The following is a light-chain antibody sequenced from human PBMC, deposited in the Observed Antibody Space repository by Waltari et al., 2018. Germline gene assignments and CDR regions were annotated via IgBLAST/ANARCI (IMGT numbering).Light chain of an antibody. CDR2: WAS. V-gene: IGKV4-1*01. J-gene: IGKJ3*01. CDR3: HQYYSIPQT. Sequence: IVMTQSPDSLAASLGERATINCKSSQSVLYSSNNKNYLAWYQQKPGQPPKLLIYWASTRESGVPDRFSGSGSGTDFTLTISSLQAEDVAVYYCHQYYSIPQTFGPGTKVDIK. CDR1: QSVLYSSNNKNY.